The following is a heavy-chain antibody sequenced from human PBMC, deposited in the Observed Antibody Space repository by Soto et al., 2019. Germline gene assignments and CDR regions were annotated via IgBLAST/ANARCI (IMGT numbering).Heavy chain of an antibody. V-gene: IGHV2-5*01. Sequence: QITLKESGPTLVKPTQTLTLTCTFSGFSLSTTGVGVVWIRQPPGKALEWLALIYWSDDKRYSPSLKSRLTIRKDTSKNQVVLTVTNMDPVDTGTYFCAHRYRMGAVSDWGQGTLVIVSS. CDR2: IYWSDDK. CDR1: GFSLSTTGVG. CDR3: AHRYRMGAVSD. J-gene: IGHJ4*02. D-gene: IGHD3-16*01.